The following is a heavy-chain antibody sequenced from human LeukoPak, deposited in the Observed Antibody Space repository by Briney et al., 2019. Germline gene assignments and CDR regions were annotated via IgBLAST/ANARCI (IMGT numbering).Heavy chain of an antibody. CDR2: INPNSGGT. D-gene: IGHD3-10*01. Sequence: GASVKVSCKASGYTFTRYYMHWVRQAPGQGLEWMGWINPNSGGTNYAQKFQGRVNMTRDTSISTAYMELRRLGFDDTAVYYCARVQRWFGEEALDIWGQGTMVTVSS. CDR3: ARVQRWFGEEALDI. J-gene: IGHJ3*02. V-gene: IGHV1-2*02. CDR1: GYTFTRYY.